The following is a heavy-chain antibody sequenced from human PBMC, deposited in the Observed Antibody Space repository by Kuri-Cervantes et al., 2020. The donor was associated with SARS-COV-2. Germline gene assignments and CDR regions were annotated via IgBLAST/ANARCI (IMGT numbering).Heavy chain of an antibody. CDR3: ARDAEYCSGGSCYSGIVYYYYGMAV. J-gene: IGHJ6*02. CDR2: ISSSSSYI. V-gene: IGHV3-21*01. Sequence: GESLKISCAASEFIFSRYSMNWVRQAPGKGLEWVSSISSSSSYIYYADSVKGRFTISRDNAKNSLYLQMNSLRAEDTAVYYCARDAEYCSGGSCYSGIVYYYYGMAVWGQGNMVTVSS. D-gene: IGHD2-15*01. CDR1: EFIFSRYS.